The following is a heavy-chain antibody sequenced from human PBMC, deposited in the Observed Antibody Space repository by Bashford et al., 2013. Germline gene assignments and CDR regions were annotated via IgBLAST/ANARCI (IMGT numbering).Heavy chain of an antibody. J-gene: IGHJ3*02. CDR1: GGSFSGYY. CDR3: ARQSLGDGYPEGAFDI. V-gene: IGHV4-34*01. D-gene: IGHD5-24*01. CDR2: INHSGST. Sequence: SETLSLTCAVYGGSFSGYYWSWIRQPPGKGLEWIGEINHSGSTYYNPSLKSRVTISVDTSKNQFSLKLSSVTAADTAVYYCARQSLGDGYPEGAFDIWGQGTMVTVSS.